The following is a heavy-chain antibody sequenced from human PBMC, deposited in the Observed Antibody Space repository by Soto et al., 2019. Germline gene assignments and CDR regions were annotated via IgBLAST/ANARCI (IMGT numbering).Heavy chain of an antibody. CDR2: IYYSGST. J-gene: IGHJ5*02. Sequence: SETLSLTCTVSGGSISSYYWSWIRQPPGKGLEWIGYIYYSGSTNYNPSLKSRVTISVDTSKNQFSLKLSSVTAADTAVYYCARVVKRRHYYGSGSYYWFDPWGQGTLVTVSS. D-gene: IGHD3-10*01. CDR1: GGSISSYY. V-gene: IGHV4-59*01. CDR3: ARVVKRRHYYGSGSYYWFDP.